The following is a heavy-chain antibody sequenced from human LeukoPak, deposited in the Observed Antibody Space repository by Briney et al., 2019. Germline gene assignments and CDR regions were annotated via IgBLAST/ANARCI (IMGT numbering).Heavy chain of an antibody. CDR1: GDSVSSNSAA. V-gene: IGHV6-1*01. Sequence: SQTLSLTCAISGDSVSSNSAAWNWIRQSPSRGLEWLGRTCYRSKWYNDYAVSVKSRITVNPDTSKNQFSLQLNSVTPEDMAVYYCARGGMGRADYYFDYWGQGTLVTVSS. CDR2: TCYRSKWYN. J-gene: IGHJ4*02. D-gene: IGHD1-14*01. CDR3: ARGGMGRADYYFDY.